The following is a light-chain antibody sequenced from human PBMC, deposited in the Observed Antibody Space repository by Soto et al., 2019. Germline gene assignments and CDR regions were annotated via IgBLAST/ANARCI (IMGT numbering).Light chain of an antibody. J-gene: IGLJ2*01. CDR3: SSYTSASTPLV. V-gene: IGLV1-40*01. Sequence: QSALTQPPSVSGAPGQRVTISCTGSSSNIGAGYDVHWYQQLPGTAPKLLIYGNSNRPSGVSNRFSGSKSGNTASLTISGLQAEDEADYYCSSYTSASTPLVFGGGTKVTVL. CDR1: SSNIGAGYD. CDR2: GNS.